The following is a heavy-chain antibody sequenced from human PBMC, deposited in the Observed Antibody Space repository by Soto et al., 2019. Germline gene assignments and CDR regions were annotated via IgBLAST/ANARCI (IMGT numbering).Heavy chain of an antibody. V-gene: IGHV4-4*07. CDR2: IYSSGST. Sequence: SETLSLTCTVSGGSISSHFWSWIRQPAGKRLEWIGRIYSSGSTIYNPSLKSRVTMSVDTSKNQFSLKLRSVTAADTAVYYCARDNVWSGYYSFFDYWGQGTLVTVSS. CDR3: ARDNVWSGYYSFFDY. CDR1: GGSISSHF. D-gene: IGHD3-3*01. J-gene: IGHJ4*02.